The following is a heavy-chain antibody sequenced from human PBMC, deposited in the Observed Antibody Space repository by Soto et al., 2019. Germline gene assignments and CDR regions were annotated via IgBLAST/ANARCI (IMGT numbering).Heavy chain of an antibody. Sequence: GGSLRLSCAASGFTFSSYAMSWVRQAPGKGQEWVSAISGSGGSTYYADSVKGRFTISRDNSKNTLYLQMNSLRAEDTAVYYSAKEVVVTEAYYYYGMDFWGQRSSDTGSS. J-gene: IGHJ6*02. V-gene: IGHV3-23*01. D-gene: IGHD2-21*02. CDR2: ISGSGGST. CDR3: AKEVVVTEAYYYYGMDF. CDR1: GFTFSSYA.